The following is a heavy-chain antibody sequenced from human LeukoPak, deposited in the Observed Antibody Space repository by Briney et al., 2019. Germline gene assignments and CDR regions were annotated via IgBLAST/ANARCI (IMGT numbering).Heavy chain of an antibody. CDR3: AREGCSSTSCYPDY. D-gene: IGHD2-2*01. J-gene: IGHJ4*02. CDR2: INPSGGGT. CDR1: GYTFTRYY. V-gene: IGHV1-46*01. Sequence: GASVKVSCKASGYTFTRYYMHWARQAPGQGLEWMGIINPSGGGTSNAQKFQGRVTMTRDTSTSTDYMDLSSLRSEDTAVYYCAREGCSSTSCYPDYWGQGTLVTVSS.